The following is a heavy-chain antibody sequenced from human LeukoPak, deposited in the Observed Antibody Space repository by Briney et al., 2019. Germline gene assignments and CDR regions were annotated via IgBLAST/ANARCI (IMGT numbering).Heavy chain of an antibody. CDR3: ARGSLGDGSLLVDY. V-gene: IGHV3-74*01. D-gene: IGHD1-26*01. CDR2: INSDGSDI. J-gene: IGHJ4*02. CDR1: GFTFSRYW. Sequence: GSLRLSCAASGFTFSRYWMHWVRQAPGRGLVWVSRINSDGSDISYADSVKGRFTISRDNAKNTVYLQMNSLRAEDTAVYYCARGSLGDGSLLVDYWGQGTLVTVSS.